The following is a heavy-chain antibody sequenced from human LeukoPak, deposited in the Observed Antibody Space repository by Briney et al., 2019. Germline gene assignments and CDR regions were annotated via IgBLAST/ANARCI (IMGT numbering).Heavy chain of an antibody. Sequence: ASETLSLTCTVSGGSLSSGGYYWTWIRQHPGKGLEWIGYIYDSANTSYNPSLKSRVTMSVDTSKNQFSLKLISVTAADTAVYYCARGGSYRWFDPWGQGILVTVSS. V-gene: IGHV4-31*03. CDR3: ARGGSYRWFDP. D-gene: IGHD1-26*01. CDR1: GGSLSSGGYY. CDR2: IYDSANT. J-gene: IGHJ5*02.